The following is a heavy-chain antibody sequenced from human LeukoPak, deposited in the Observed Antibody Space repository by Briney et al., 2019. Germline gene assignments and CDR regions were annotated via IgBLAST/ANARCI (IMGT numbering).Heavy chain of an antibody. J-gene: IGHJ4*02. Sequence: GGSLRLSCAASGFSFSTYSMNWVRQAPGKGLEWVSYITGDTSTMYYADSAKGRFTISRDNAKNSLYLQMNSLRAEDTAVYYCARDSLRGYSYGKLDYWGQGTLVTVSS. CDR3: ARDSLRGYSYGKLDY. CDR2: ITGDTSTM. D-gene: IGHD5-18*01. V-gene: IGHV3-48*04. CDR1: GFSFSTYS.